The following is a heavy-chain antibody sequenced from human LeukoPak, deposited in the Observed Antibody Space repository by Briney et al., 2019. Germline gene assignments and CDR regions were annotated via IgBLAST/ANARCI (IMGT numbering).Heavy chain of an antibody. J-gene: IGHJ6*02. V-gene: IGHV1-58*02. CDR1: GFTFTSSA. CDR2: IVVGSGNT. D-gene: IGHD2-21*01. Sequence: SVKVSCKASGFTFTSSAMQWVRQARGQRLEWIGWIVVGSGNTNYAQKFQERVTITRDMSTSTAYMELSSLRSEDTAVYYCARDWGGGAYYYGMDVWGQGTTVTVSS. CDR3: ARDWGGGAYYYGMDV.